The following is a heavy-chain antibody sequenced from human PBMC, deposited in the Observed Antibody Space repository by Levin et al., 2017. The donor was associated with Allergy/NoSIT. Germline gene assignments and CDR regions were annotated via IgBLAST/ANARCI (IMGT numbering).Heavy chain of an antibody. CDR3: ARFSSGSSSTAFDL. CDR2: IYPGDSDT. J-gene: IGHJ3*01. V-gene: IGHV5-51*01. Sequence: GASVKVSCKGSGYRFPSYWIVWVRQMPGKGLEWMGIIYPGDSDTRYRPSFQGQVTISADKSISTAYLQWSSLKASDTAMYYCARFSSGSSSTAFDLWGQGTMVTVSS. D-gene: IGHD6-6*01. CDR1: GYRFPSYW.